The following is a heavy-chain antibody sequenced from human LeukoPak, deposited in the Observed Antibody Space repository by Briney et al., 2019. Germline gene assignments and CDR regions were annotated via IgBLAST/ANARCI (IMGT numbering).Heavy chain of an antibody. CDR1: GYTFTSYY. J-gene: IGHJ6*02. D-gene: IGHD6-13*01. CDR2: INPSGGST. CDR3: ARDRSHGYSSSWYMYYYYYYGMDV. V-gene: IGHV1-46*01. Sequence: ASVTVSCTASGYTFTSYYMHWVRQAPGQGLEWMGIINPSGGSTSYAQKFQGRVTMTRDTSTSTVYMELSSLRSEDTAVYYCARDRSHGYSSSWYMYYYYYYGMDVWGQGTTVTVSS.